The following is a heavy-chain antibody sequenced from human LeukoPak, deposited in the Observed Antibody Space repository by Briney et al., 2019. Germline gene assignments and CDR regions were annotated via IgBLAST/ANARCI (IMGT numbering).Heavy chain of an antibody. J-gene: IGHJ6*03. CDR3: ARGNDYGDYGYYYYYMDV. D-gene: IGHD4-17*01. Sequence: GASVKVSCKASGYTFTTYDINWVRQATGQGLEWMGWMNPNSGNTGYAQKFQGRVTITRNTSISTAYMELSSLRSEDTAVYYCARGNDYGDYGYYYYYMDVWGKGTTVTVSS. CDR1: GYTFTTYD. CDR2: MNPNSGNT. V-gene: IGHV1-8*01.